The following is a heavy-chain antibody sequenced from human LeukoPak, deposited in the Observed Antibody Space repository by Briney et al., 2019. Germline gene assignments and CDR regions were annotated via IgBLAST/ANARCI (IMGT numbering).Heavy chain of an antibody. D-gene: IGHD2-2*02. CDR1: GYTFTGYY. CDR2: INPNSGGT. V-gene: IGHV1-2*02. Sequence: ASVKVSCKASGYTFTGYYMHWVRQAPGQGLEWMGWINPNSGGTNYAQKFQGRVTMTRDTSISTAYMELSRLKSDDTAVYFCARPPYLIPHAFGIWGQGTMVTISS. CDR3: ARPPYLIPHAFGI. J-gene: IGHJ3*02.